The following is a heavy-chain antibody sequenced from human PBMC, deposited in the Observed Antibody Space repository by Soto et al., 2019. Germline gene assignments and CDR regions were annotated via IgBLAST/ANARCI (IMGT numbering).Heavy chain of an antibody. CDR1: WFIFSGFS. CDR3: ARAVDSSGFNWFDP. J-gene: IGHJ5*02. CDR2: ISSSSTYI. V-gene: IGHV3-21*01. D-gene: IGHD6-19*01. Sequence: GGSLRLSCAASWFIFSGFSMNWVRQGPGKGLEWVSSISSSSTYIYYADSVKGRFTISRDDAKNSLFLQMNSLRAEDTAVYYCARAVDSSGFNWFDPWGQGTLVTVSS.